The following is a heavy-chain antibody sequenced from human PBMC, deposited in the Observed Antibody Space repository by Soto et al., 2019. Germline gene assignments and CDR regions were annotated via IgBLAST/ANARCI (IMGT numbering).Heavy chain of an antibody. CDR2: ISFDGNNQ. J-gene: IGHJ6*02. V-gene: IGHV3-30*10. CDR3: ARDREYSGFYYGMDV. D-gene: IGHD5-12*01. CDR1: GFTFSRNA. Sequence: RLSCEASGFTFSRNAMHWGRQAPGKRLECVAVISFDGNNQYYTDSVKGRFTISRDNSKNTLDLQMNSLRREDTAVYYCARDREYSGFYYGMDVWGQGTTVPVSS.